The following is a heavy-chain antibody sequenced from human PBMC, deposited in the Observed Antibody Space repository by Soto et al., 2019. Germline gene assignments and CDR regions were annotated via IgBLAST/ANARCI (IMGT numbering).Heavy chain of an antibody. Sequence: PGGSLRLSCAASGFTFSSYPMSWVRQAPGKGLEWVSGISAGGTNTYFADSVKGRFSISRDNSKNTLYLQMNSLRAEDTAIYYSAKELFTRGLKYTDYWGPRTLVT. V-gene: IGHV3-23*01. J-gene: IGHJ4*02. D-gene: IGHD2-2*01. CDR2: ISAGGTNT. CDR3: AKELFTRGLKYTDY. CDR1: GFTFSSYP.